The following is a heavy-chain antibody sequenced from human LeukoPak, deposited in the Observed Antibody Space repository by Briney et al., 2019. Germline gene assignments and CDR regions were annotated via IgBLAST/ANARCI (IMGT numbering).Heavy chain of an antibody. CDR3: ARGVAGTPLADY. J-gene: IGHJ4*02. CDR2: TNPNSGGT. Sequence: ASVKVSCKSSGYTFTGYFVHWVRQAPGQGLEWMGWTNPNSGGTNYAQKFQGRVTMTRDTSISIAYMELSRLRSDDTAVYYCARGVAGTPLADYWGQGTLVTVSS. D-gene: IGHD6-19*01. CDR1: GYTFTGYF. V-gene: IGHV1-2*02.